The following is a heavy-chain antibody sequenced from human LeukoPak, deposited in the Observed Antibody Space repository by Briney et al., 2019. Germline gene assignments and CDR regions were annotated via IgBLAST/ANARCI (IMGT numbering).Heavy chain of an antibody. CDR3: ARGSIAARIFDY. J-gene: IGHJ4*02. CDR1: GYTFTSYA. Sequence: ASVNVSCKASGYTFTSYAMHWVRQAPGQRLEWMGWINAGNGNTKYSQKFQGRVTITRDTSASTAYMELSSLRSEDTAVYYCARGSIAARIFDYWGQGTLVTVSS. V-gene: IGHV1-3*01. CDR2: INAGNGNT. D-gene: IGHD6-6*01.